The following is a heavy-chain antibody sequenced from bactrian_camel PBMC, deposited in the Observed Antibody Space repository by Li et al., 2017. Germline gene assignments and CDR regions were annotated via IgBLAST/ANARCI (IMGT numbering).Heavy chain of an antibody. V-gene: IGHV3S40*01. CDR2: INSGGEAT. J-gene: IGHJ4*01. CDR3: AAHEISALAFDCTVDAGSQWNYYEFKY. CDR1: GFTFSIHG. Sequence: VQLVESGGGSVQPGGSLRLSCAASGFTFSIHGMSWVRQAPGKGLEWVSSINSGGEATSYGRFTISRDNTKNILTLQMHNLKPDDTAMYYCAAHEISALAFDCTVDAGSQWNYYEFKYWGQGTQVTVS. D-gene: IGHD6*01.